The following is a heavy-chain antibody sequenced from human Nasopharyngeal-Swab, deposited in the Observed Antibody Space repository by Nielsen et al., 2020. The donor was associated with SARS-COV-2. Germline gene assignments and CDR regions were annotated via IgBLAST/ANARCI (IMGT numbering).Heavy chain of an antibody. CDR3: ARQVYARPYYYYYGMDV. CDR1: GFTFSSYW. V-gene: IGHV3-74*01. CDR2: INSDGSST. Sequence: GGSLRLSCAASGFTFSSYWMHWVRQAPGKGLVWVSRINSDGSSTSYADSVKGRFTISRDNAKNTLYLQMNSLRAEDTAVYYCARQVYARPYYYYYGMDVWGQGTTVTVSS. D-gene: IGHD2-8*01. J-gene: IGHJ6*02.